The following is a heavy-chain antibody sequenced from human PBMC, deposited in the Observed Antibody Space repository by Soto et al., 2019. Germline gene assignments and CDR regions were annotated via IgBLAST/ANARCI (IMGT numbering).Heavy chain of an antibody. CDR2: ISAYNGNT. D-gene: IGHD6-13*01. J-gene: IGHJ6*02. Sequence: GASVKVSCKASGYTFTSYGISWVRQAPGQGLEWMGWISAYNGNTNYAQKLQGRVTITRDTSASTAYMELSSLRSEDTAVYYCARGRAAGPGGYYGMDVWGQGTTVTVSS. CDR1: GYTFTSYG. V-gene: IGHV1-18*04. CDR3: ARGRAAGPGGYYGMDV.